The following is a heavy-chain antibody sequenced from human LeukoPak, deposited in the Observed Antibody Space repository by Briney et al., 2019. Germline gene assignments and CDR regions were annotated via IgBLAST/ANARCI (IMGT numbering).Heavy chain of an antibody. J-gene: IGHJ5*02. CDR3: ARDLLRFGDPNLILKSHSWFDP. CDR1: GGTFSSYA. D-gene: IGHD3-10*01. Sequence: SVKVSCKASGGTFSSYAISWVRQAPGQGLEWMGRIIPILGIANYAQKFQGRVTITADKSTSTAYMELSSLRSEDTAVYYCARDLLRFGDPNLILKSHSWFDPWGQGTLVTVSS. V-gene: IGHV1-69*04. CDR2: IIPILGIA.